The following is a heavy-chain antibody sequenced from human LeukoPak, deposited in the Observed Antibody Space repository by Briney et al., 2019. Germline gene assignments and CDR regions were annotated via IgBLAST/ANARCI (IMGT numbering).Heavy chain of an antibody. D-gene: IGHD6-13*01. CDR3: ARGKGSGTSPFDY. Sequence: ASVKVSCKASGYTFTDYTMHWLRQAPGQRLDWMGWINGGSGNTKYSPKFQGRVTITRDTSASTAYMELSSLRSEDTAVYYCARGKGSGTSPFDYWGQGTLVTVSS. CDR2: INGGSGNT. V-gene: IGHV1-3*01. CDR1: GYTFTDYT. J-gene: IGHJ4*02.